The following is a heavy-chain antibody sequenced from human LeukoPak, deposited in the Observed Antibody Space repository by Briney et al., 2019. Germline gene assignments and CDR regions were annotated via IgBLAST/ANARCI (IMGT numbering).Heavy chain of an antibody. J-gene: IGHJ4*02. V-gene: IGHV4-59*01. CDR1: GGSISGSY. CDR2: MYNSGST. Sequence: SETLSLTCTVSGGSISGSYWSWIRQPPGKGLEWIAYMYNSGSTNYNPSLKSRVTISIDTSKNQFSLKLSSLTAADTAIYYCARGIETYGDYGYWGQGILVTVSS. D-gene: IGHD4-17*01. CDR3: ARGIETYGDYGY.